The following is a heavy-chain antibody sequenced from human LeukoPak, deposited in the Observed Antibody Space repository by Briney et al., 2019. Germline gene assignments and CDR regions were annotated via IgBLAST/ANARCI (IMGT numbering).Heavy chain of an antibody. CDR2: IGTAGDT. D-gene: IGHD3-3*01. V-gene: IGHV3-13*01. J-gene: IGHJ4*02. CDR1: GFTFSSYD. CDR3: ARGAGFLGWRY. Sequence: GGSLRLSCAASGFTFSSYDMHWVRQGTGKGLEWVSAIGTAGDTYYPGSLKGRFTISRENAKNSLYLQMNSLRAGDTAVYYCARGAGFLGWRYWGQGTLVTVSS.